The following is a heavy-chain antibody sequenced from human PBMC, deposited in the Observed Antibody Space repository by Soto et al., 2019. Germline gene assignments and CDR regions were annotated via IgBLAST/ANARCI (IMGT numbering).Heavy chain of an antibody. CDR3: AKDRGYYDSSGYLRSLEDY. CDR2: ISGSGGST. J-gene: IGHJ4*02. D-gene: IGHD3-22*01. V-gene: IGHV3-23*01. Sequence: GGSLRLSCAASGFTFSSYAMSWVRQAPGKGLEWVSAISGSGGSTYYADSVKGRFTISRDNSKNTLYLQMNSLRAEDTAVYYCAKDRGYYDSSGYLRSLEDYWGQGTLVTVSS. CDR1: GFTFSSYA.